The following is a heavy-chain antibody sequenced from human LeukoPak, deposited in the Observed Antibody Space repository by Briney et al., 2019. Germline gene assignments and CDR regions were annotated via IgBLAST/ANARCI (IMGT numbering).Heavy chain of an antibody. Sequence: GGSLRLSCAASGFTFSSYGMHWVRQAPGKGLEWVAFIRYDGSNKHYADSVKGRLTISRDNSKNTLYLQMNSLRAEDTAVYYCAKDRGGGFGEFYFDYWGQGTLVTVSS. V-gene: IGHV3-30*02. J-gene: IGHJ4*02. CDR2: IRYDGSNK. D-gene: IGHD3-10*01. CDR3: AKDRGGGFGEFYFDY. CDR1: GFTFSSYG.